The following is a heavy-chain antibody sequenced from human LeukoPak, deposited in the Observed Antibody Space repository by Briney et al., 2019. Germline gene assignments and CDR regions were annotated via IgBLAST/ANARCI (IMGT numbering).Heavy chain of an antibody. Sequence: SETLSLTCTVSGGSISSYYWSWIRQPPGKGLEWIGYIYYSGSTNYNPSLKSRVTVSVDTSKNQFSLKLSSVTAADTAVYYCARHGSGFDYWGQGTLVTVSS. J-gene: IGHJ4*02. V-gene: IGHV4-59*08. CDR1: GGSISSYY. CDR2: IYYSGST. D-gene: IGHD3-10*01. CDR3: ARHGSGFDY.